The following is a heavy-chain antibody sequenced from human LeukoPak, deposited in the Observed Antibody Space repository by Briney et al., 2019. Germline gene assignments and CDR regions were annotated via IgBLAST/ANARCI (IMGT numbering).Heavy chain of an antibody. CDR3: ARGDIVATMGEWELTRPFDY. Sequence: SETLSLTCTVSGGSISSSSYYWGWIRQPPGKGLEWIGSIYYSGSTYYNPSLKSRVTISVDTSKNQFSLKLSSVTAADTAVYYCARGDIVATMGEWELTRPFDYWGQGTLVTVSS. CDR2: IYYSGST. V-gene: IGHV4-39*07. CDR1: GGSISSSSYY. D-gene: IGHD5-12*01. J-gene: IGHJ4*02.